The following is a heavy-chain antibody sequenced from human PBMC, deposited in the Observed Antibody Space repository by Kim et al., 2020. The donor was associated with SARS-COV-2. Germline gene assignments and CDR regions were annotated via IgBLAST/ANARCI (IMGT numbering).Heavy chain of an antibody. CDR3: ARARRITIFGVVIARNWFDP. CDR1: Y. V-gene: IGHV4-34*01. J-gene: IGHJ5*02. CDR2: INHSGST. D-gene: IGHD3-3*01. Sequence: YWSWIRQPPGKGLEWIGEINHSGSTNYNPSLKSRVTISVDTSKNQFSLKLSSVTAADTAVYYCARARRITIFGVVIARNWFDPWGQGTLVTVSS.